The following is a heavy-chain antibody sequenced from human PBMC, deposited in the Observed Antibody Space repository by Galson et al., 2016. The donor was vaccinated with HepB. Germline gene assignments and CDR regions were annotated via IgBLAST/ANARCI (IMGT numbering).Heavy chain of an antibody. CDR2: IDPNSGAT. CDR1: GYTFTAYK. J-gene: IGHJ1*01. D-gene: IGHD2-2*01. V-gene: IGHV1-2*04. CDR3: ARVSSTGYDHDFSEH. Sequence: SVKVSCKASGYTFTAYKIHWVRQAPGQGLEWMGWIDPNSGATNYAQNFRGFVTLTRDTSNSTAYMELSRVKFDDTAVYYCARVSSTGYDHDFSEHWGQGTLLTVSS.